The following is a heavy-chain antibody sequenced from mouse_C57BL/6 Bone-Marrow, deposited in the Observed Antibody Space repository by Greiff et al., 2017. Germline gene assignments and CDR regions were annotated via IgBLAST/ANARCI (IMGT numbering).Heavy chain of an antibody. Sequence: VKLQQPGAELVKPGASVKMSCKASGYTFTSYWITWVKQRPGQGLEWIGDIYPGSGSTNYNEKFKSKATLTVDTSSSTAYMQLSSLTSEDSAVYYGARKITHYYAMDYWGQGTSVTVSS. CDR1: GYTFTSYW. CDR2: IYPGSGST. J-gene: IGHJ4*01. V-gene: IGHV1-55*01. CDR3: ARKITHYYAMDY. D-gene: IGHD1-1*01.